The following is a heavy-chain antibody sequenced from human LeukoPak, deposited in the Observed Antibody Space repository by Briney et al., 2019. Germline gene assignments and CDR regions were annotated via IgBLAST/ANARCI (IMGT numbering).Heavy chain of an antibody. J-gene: IGHJ5*02. CDR2: ISYDGSNK. Sequence: GGSLRLSCAASGFTFSSYAMHWVRQAPGKGLEWVAVISYDGSNKYYADSVKGRFTISRDNSKNTLYLQMNSLRAEDTAVYYCASFGITMVRGVITSPGPWGQGTLVTVSS. D-gene: IGHD3-10*01. CDR1: GFTFSSYA. V-gene: IGHV3-30*04. CDR3: ASFGITMVRGVITSPGP.